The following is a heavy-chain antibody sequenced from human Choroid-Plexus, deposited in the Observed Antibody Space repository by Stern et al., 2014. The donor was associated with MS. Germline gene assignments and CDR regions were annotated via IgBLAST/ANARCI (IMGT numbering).Heavy chain of an antibody. V-gene: IGHV3-30*18. D-gene: IGHD2/OR15-2a*01. CDR2: VSYDGSNK. Sequence: VQLVESGGGVVQPGRPLRLSCVASGFTLGSCAMHWVRQAPGKGLEWVAGVSYDGSNKYYADSVKGRFTISRDNSQNTLYMQMSSLRPEDTAVYYCAKERQYLTYFFDHWGQGSLGTVSS. J-gene: IGHJ5*02. CDR3: AKERQYLTYFFDH. CDR1: GFTLGSCA.